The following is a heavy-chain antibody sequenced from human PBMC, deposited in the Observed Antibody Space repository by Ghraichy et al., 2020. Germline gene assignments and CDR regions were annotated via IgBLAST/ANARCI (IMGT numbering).Heavy chain of an antibody. CDR1: GYTFTNYG. J-gene: IGHJ4*02. CDR2: ISVYNGNT. CDR3: ARGGFFDY. Sequence: ASVNVSCKASGYTFTNYGINWVRQSPVQGLEWMGWISVYNGNTNYAQKLQGRVTMTTDTSTSTAYMELRSLKSDDTAVYYCARGGFFDYWGQGTLVTFSS. V-gene: IGHV1-18*04.